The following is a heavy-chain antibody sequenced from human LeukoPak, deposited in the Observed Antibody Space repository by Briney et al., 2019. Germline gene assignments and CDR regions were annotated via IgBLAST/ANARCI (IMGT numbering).Heavy chain of an antibody. CDR3: ARAPPRVVPAAILGYSYGYDAFDI. J-gene: IGHJ3*02. V-gene: IGHV1-69*05. CDR2: IIPIFGTA. D-gene: IGHD2-2*02. CDR1: GGTFSSYA. Sequence: SVKVSCKASGGTFSSYAISWVRQAPGQGLEWMGGIIPIFGTANYAQKFQGGVTITTDESTSTAYMELSSLRSEDTAVYYCARAPPRVVPAAILGYSYGYDAFDIWGQGTMVTVSS.